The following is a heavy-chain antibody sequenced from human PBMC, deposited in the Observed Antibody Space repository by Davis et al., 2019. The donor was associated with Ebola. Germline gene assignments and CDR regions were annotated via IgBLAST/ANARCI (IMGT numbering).Heavy chain of an antibody. Sequence: PSETLSLTCTVSGGSISSDRYYWSWIRQPAGKGLEWIGHIYTSGSTNYNPSLKSRVTISVDTSKNQFSLKLSSVTAADTAVYYCARDRARGPGIAAAAGLAFDIWGQGTMVTVSS. V-gene: IGHV4-61*09. CDR1: GGSISSDRYY. CDR3: ARDRARGPGIAAAAGLAFDI. J-gene: IGHJ3*02. CDR2: IYTSGST. D-gene: IGHD6-13*01.